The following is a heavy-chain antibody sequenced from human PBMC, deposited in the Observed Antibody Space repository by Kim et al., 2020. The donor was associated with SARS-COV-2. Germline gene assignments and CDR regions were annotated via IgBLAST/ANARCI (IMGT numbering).Heavy chain of an antibody. CDR1: EFTFSTYA. D-gene: IGHD2-2*01. CDR2: IPSSGGAT. Sequence: GGSLRLSCAASEFTFSTYAVSWVRQAPGKGLEWVSAIPSSGGATYYADSVRGRFTISRDNSMNTLSLQMNSLRADDPAVYYCAKLMTTSSYSAMDVWG. V-gene: IGHV3-23*01. J-gene: IGHJ6*02. CDR3: AKLMTTSSYSAMDV.